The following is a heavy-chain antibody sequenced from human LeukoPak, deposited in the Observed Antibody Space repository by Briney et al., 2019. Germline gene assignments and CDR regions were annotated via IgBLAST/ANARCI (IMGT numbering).Heavy chain of an antibody. J-gene: IGHJ3*02. CDR3: ARGHPYLGAFDI. V-gene: IGHV4-59*01. Sequence: SETLSLTCTVSGGSLSSYYWSWIRQPPGKGLEWIGYIYYSGSTNYNPSLKSRVTISVDTSKNQFSLKLSSVTAADTAVYYCARGHPYLGAFDIWGQGTMVTVSS. CDR2: IYYSGST. CDR1: GGSLSSYY. D-gene: IGHD3-16*01.